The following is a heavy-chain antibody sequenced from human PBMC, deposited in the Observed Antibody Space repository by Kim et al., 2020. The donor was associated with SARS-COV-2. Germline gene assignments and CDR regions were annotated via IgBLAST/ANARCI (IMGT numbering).Heavy chain of an antibody. CDR1: GFTFSSYA. CDR3: AKVPGIAAAVNWFDP. D-gene: IGHD6-13*01. V-gene: IGHV3-23*01. Sequence: GGFLRLSCAASGFTFSSYAMSWVRQAPGKGLEWVSAISGSGGSTYYADSVKGRFTISRDNSKNTLYLQMNSLRAEDTAVYYCAKVPGIAAAVNWFDPWGQGTLVTVSS. CDR2: ISGSGGST. J-gene: IGHJ5*02.